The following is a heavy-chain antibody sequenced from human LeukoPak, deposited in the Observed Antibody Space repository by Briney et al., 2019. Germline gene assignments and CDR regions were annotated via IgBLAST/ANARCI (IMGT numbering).Heavy chain of an antibody. J-gene: IGHJ4*02. CDR3: AKESRRINCSGGSCYLEYYFDY. V-gene: IGHV3-74*01. Sequence: PGGSLRLSCEASEFTLKDYWMHWVRQGPGKGLVWVSRINSDGSSASYADSVKGRFTISRDNSKNTLYLQMNSLRAEDTAVYYCAKESRRINCSGGSCYLEYYFDYWGQGTLVTVSS. D-gene: IGHD2-15*01. CDR1: EFTLKDYW. CDR2: INSDGSSA.